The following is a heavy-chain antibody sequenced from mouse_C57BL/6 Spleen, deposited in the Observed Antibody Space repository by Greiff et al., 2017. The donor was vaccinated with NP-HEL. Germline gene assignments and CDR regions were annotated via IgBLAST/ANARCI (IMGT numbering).Heavy chain of an antibody. CDR3: ARWRGSSYWYFDV. V-gene: IGHV1-59*01. Sequence: QVQLQQPGAELVRPGTSVKLSCKASGYTFTSYWMHWVKQRPGQGLEWIGVIDPSDSYTNYNQKFKGKATLTVDTSSSTAYMQLSSLTSEDSAVYYCARWRGSSYWYFDVWGTGTTVTVSS. D-gene: IGHD1-1*01. CDR1: GYTFTSYW. CDR2: IDPSDSYT. J-gene: IGHJ1*03.